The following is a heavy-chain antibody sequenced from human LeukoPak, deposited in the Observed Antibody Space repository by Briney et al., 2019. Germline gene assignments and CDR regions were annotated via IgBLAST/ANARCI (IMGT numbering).Heavy chain of an antibody. CDR3: AKEGEDHYDSSGYYYFDY. J-gene: IGHJ4*02. V-gene: IGHV3-30*18. CDR2: ISYDGSNK. Sequence: GGSLRLSCAASGFTFSSYGMHWVRQALGKGLEWVAVISYDGSNKYYADSVKGRFTISRDNSKNTLYLQMNSLRAEDTAVYYCAKEGEDHYDSSGYYYFDYWGQGTLVTVSS. CDR1: GFTFSSYG. D-gene: IGHD3-22*01.